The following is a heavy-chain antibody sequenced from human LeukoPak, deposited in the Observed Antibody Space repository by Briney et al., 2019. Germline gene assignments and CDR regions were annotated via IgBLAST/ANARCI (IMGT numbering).Heavy chain of an antibody. D-gene: IGHD3-9*01. Sequence: GGSLRLSCAASGFTLSDSYMSWIRQAPGKGLEWLSYISSSGGNTYYAVSVKGRFTIPRDNANNSLYLQMNSLRADDTAIYYCATGKRRYSNWGQGTLVTVSS. CDR3: ATGKRRYSN. V-gene: IGHV3-11*01. J-gene: IGHJ4*02. CDR2: ISSSGGNT. CDR1: GFTLSDSY.